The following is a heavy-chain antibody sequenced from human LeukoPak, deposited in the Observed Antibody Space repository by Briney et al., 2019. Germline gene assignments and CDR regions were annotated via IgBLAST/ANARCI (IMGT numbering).Heavy chain of an antibody. D-gene: IGHD3-22*01. CDR2: IIPIFDTP. CDR3: ESQLFHLDSSGYSLDALDI. J-gene: IGHJ3*02. CDR1: GGTFSNYA. V-gene: IGHV1-69*05. Sequence: SVKVSCKTSGGTFSNYAISWVRQAPGQGLEWMGVIIPIFDTPNYAQKWQGRVTITTDESTSTAYMELRSLRSEDTAVYYCESQLFHLDSSGYSLDALDIWGQGTMVTVSS.